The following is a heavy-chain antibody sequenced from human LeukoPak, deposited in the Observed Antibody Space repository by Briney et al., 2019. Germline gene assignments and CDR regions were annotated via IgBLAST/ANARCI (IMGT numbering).Heavy chain of an antibody. J-gene: IGHJ4*02. CDR1: GASFTSDDQY. CDR2: IHPRGML. Sequence: SQTLSLTCTVPGASFTSDDQYWNWTRHSPGKGLEWIGSIHPRGMLYNNPSLESRVTMSRDTSKNQFSLNLNSVTAADTAVYFCSRGPDSRKLGYWGQGILVTVSS. CDR3: SRGPDSRKLGY. V-gene: IGHV4-31*03. D-gene: IGHD3-22*01.